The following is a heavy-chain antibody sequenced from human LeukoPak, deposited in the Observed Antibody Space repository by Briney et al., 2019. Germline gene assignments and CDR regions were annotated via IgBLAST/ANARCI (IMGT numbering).Heavy chain of an antibody. V-gene: IGHV3-30*04. Sequence: HPGGSLRLSCAASGFTFSTYAMHWVRQAPGKGLEWVALISYDGSNKYYADSVKGRFTISRDNSKNTLYLQMNSLGADDTAVYYCARDFGWQLSRGDAFDIWGQGTMVTVSS. CDR3: ARDFGWQLSRGDAFDI. D-gene: IGHD2-15*01. J-gene: IGHJ3*02. CDR2: ISYDGSNK. CDR1: GFTFSTYA.